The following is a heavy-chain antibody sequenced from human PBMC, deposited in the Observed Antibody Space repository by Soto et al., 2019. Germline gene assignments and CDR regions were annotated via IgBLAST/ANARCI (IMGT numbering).Heavy chain of an antibody. Sequence: QVHLVESWGGVVQPGRSLRLSCAASGFTFTSFGIHWVRQAPGKGLEWVAVVSYDGIDENYADSVKGRFSISRDNSKNTVYLQMNSLTGEDTAVYYCAKDLREMATNIPDYWGQGTLVTVSS. CDR1: GFTFTSFG. CDR3: AKDLREMATNIPDY. J-gene: IGHJ4*02. D-gene: IGHD5-12*01. CDR2: VSYDGIDE. V-gene: IGHV3-30*18.